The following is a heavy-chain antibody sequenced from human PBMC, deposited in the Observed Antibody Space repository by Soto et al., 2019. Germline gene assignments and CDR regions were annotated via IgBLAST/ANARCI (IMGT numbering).Heavy chain of an antibody. D-gene: IGHD2-2*01. V-gene: IGHV3-15*07. J-gene: IGHJ6*02. Sequence: GGSLRLSCAASGFTFSNAWMNWVRQAPGKGLEWVGRIKSKTDGGRTDYAAPVKGRFTISRGDSKNTLYLKMNSLKTEDTAVYYCTTDRPSPAAPYYYYGMDVWGQGTTVTVSS. CDR1: GFTFSNAW. CDR2: IKSKTDGGRT. CDR3: TTDRPSPAAPYYYYGMDV.